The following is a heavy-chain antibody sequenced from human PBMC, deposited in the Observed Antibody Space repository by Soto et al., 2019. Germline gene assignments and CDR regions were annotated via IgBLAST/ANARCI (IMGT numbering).Heavy chain of an antibody. D-gene: IGHD2-15*01. CDR2: ISSSGDST. CDR3: ARAGGPFDH. V-gene: IGHV3-23*01. CDR1: GFAFSSYG. Sequence: EVQLLESGGGLVQPGGSLSLSCAASGFAFSSYGMSWVRQAPGKGLEWVSHISSSGDSTYYADSVKGRFTISRDNSENTVYLQMSSLRAEDTAVYYSARAGGPFDHWGQGTLVTVSS. J-gene: IGHJ4*02.